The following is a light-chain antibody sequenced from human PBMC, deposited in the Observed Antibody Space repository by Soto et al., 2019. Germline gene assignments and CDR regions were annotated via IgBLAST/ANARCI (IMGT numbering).Light chain of an antibody. CDR1: SSNIGSNT. CDR3: AAWDDSLNGYV. Sequence: VLPQPPSASGTPGRRVVISCSGSSSNIGSNTVNWYQQLPGTAPKLLIYSNNHRPSGVPDRFSGSKSGTSASLANSGLRPDDEPDYYCAAWDDSLNGYVFATGTKITVL. V-gene: IGLV1-44*01. J-gene: IGLJ1*01. CDR2: SNN.